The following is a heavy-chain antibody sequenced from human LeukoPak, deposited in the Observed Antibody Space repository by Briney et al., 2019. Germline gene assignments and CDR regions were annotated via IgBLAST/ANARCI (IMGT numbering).Heavy chain of an antibody. J-gene: IGHJ5*02. V-gene: IGHV4-34*01. CDR2: INHSGST. Sequence: SETLSLTCAVYGGSFSGYYWSWIRQPPGKGLEWIGEINHSGSTNYNPSLKSRVTISVDTSKNQFSLKLSSVTAADTAVYYCARGAIFGVVIYLFDPWGQGTLVTVSS. D-gene: IGHD3-3*01. CDR1: GGSFSGYY. CDR3: ARGAIFGVVIYLFDP.